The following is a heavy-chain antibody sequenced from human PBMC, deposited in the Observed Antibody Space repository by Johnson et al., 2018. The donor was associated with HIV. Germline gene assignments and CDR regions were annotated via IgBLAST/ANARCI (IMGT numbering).Heavy chain of an antibody. CDR2: ISYAGSNK. CDR1: GFTFSSYA. D-gene: IGHD3-22*01. CDR3: ARGDHYYDSSGYFGAFDI. V-gene: IGHV3-30*04. Sequence: QVQLVESGGGVVQPGRSLRLSCAASGFTFSSYAMHWVRQAPGKGLEWVAVISYAGSNKYYADSVKGRFTISRDNAKNSLYLQMNSLRAEDTALYYCARGDHYYDSSGYFGAFDIWGQGTMVTVSS. J-gene: IGHJ3*02.